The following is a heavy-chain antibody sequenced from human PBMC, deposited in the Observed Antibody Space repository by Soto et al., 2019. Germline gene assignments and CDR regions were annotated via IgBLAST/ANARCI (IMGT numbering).Heavy chain of an antibody. Sequence: EVQLLESGGGLVQPGGSLRLSCAASGSTFAGIAMSWVRQAPGKGLEWVSGINGSGGRTYYADSVKGRFTISRDNSKNTLYLQMNSLRGEDTALYYCAKGLLARDYWGQGTLVTVSS. CDR2: INGSGGRT. CDR3: AKGLLARDY. CDR1: GSTFAGIA. D-gene: IGHD3-3*02. J-gene: IGHJ4*02. V-gene: IGHV3-23*01.